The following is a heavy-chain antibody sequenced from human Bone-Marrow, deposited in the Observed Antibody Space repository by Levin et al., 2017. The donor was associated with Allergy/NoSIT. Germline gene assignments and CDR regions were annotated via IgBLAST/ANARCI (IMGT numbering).Heavy chain of an antibody. CDR3: ARARGYLVFDY. D-gene: IGHD5-12*01. J-gene: IGHJ4*02. CDR1: DDSISSYY. CDR2: IYNSGST. Sequence: SETLSLTCTVSDDSISSYYWSWIRQPPGKGLEWIGYIYNSGSTNYSPSLKSRVTISLDTSKNQFSLNLASVTTADTAVYYCARARGYLVFDYWGQGARVTVSS. V-gene: IGHV4-59*01.